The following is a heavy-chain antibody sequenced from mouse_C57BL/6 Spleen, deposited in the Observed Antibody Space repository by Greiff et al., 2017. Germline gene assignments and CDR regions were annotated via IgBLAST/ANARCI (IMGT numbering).Heavy chain of an antibody. V-gene: IGHV1-77*01. CDR3: AGEGFITTVVAPTLFDY. CDR2: IGPGSGSN. CDR1: GYTFTDYY. D-gene: IGHD1-1*01. J-gene: IGHJ2*01. Sequence: VKLQESGAELVKPGASVKISCKASGYTFTDYYINWVKQRPGQGLEWIGKIGPGSGSNYYNEKFKGKATLTADKSSSTAYMQLSSLTSEDSAVYFCAGEGFITTVVAPTLFDYWGQGTTLTVSS.